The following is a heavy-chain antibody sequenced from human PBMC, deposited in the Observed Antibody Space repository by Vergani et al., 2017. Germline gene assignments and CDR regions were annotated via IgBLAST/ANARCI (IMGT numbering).Heavy chain of an antibody. CDR2: IYYSGST. Sequence: QVQLQQWGAGLLKPSETLSLTCAVYGGSFSGYYWSWIRQPPGKGLEWIGYIYYSGSTNYNPSLKSRVTISVDTSKNQFSLKLSSVTAADTAVYYCALHDSSGSDAFDIWGQGTMVTVSS. CDR1: GGSFSGYY. J-gene: IGHJ3*02. CDR3: ALHDSSGSDAFDI. D-gene: IGHD3-22*01. V-gene: IGHV4-34*11.